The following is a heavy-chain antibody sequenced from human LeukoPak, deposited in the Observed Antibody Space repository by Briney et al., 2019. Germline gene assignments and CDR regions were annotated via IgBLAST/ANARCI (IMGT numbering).Heavy chain of an antibody. D-gene: IGHD2-21*02. CDR3: TRELPREVTLDY. CDR2: INTDGSST. J-gene: IGHJ4*01. V-gene: IGHV3-74*01. Sequence: SGGSLRLSCAASGFTFISYGMQWVRQAPGKGLVWVPRINTDGSSTSYADSVKGRFTVSRDNAKNTVYLQVNSLRAEDTAVYFCTRELPREVTLDYWGQGTLVTVPS. CDR1: GFTFISYG.